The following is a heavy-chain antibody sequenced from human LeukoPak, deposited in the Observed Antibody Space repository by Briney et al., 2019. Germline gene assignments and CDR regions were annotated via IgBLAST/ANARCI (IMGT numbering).Heavy chain of an antibody. J-gene: IGHJ3*02. D-gene: IGHD2-2*01. Sequence: ASVKVSCKASGYTFTSYGISWVRQAPGQGLEWMGWISAYNGNTNYAQKLQGRVTMTTDTSTSTAYMELRSLRSDDTAVYYCATEDIVVVPAATGGEGRRTTFDIWGQGTVVTVSS. V-gene: IGHV1-18*01. CDR2: ISAYNGNT. CDR1: GYTFTSYG. CDR3: ATEDIVVVPAATGGEGRRTTFDI.